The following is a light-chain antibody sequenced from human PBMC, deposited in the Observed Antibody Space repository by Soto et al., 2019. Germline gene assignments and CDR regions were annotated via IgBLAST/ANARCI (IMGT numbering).Light chain of an antibody. Sequence: QSVLTQPPSASGSPGQSVTITCSGTSSDVGEENYVSWYQQHPGKVPKLILYEVSKRPSGVPDRFSGSRSGNTASLTVSGLQAEDEADYYCAAWDDSLSGYVFGTGTKVTVL. CDR2: EVS. CDR1: SSDVGEENY. J-gene: IGLJ1*01. CDR3: AAWDDSLSGYV. V-gene: IGLV2-8*01.